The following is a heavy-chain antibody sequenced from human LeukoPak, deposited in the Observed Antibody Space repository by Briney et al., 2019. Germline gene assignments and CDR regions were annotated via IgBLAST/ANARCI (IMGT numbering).Heavy chain of an antibody. CDR1: GGSISSSY. CDR3: ARIVGASYYFDY. Sequence: SETLSLTCTVSGGSISSSYWSWIWQPPGKGLEWIGYIYYTGNTNYNPSLKSRVTISVDTSKNQFSLRLSSVTAADTAVYYCARIVGASYYFDYWGQGTLVTVSS. V-gene: IGHV4-59*12. D-gene: IGHD1-26*01. J-gene: IGHJ4*02. CDR2: IYYTGNT.